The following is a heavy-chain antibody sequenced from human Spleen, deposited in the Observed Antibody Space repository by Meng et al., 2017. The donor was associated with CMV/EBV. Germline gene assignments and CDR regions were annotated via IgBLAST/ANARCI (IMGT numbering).Heavy chain of an antibody. D-gene: IGHD1-26*01. CDR2: IYYTGST. CDR3: ARLRRGGPTTFDP. J-gene: IGHJ5*02. V-gene: IGHV4-61*01. CDR1: GGSVSSGHYY. Sequence: TVSGGSVSSGHYYWSWIRQPPGQGLEWIGFIYYTGSTNYTPSLKSRVTISLDMSKNQFSLRLTSVTPADTAVYYCARLRRGGPTTFDPWGQGTLVTVSS.